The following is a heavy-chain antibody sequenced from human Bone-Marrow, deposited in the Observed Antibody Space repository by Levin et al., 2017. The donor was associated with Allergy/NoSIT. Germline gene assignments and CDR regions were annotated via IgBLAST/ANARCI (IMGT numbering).Heavy chain of an antibody. CDR2: ADSTGST. Sequence: SETLSLTCNVSGGSISSYFWSWIRQAPGKGLEWIGYADSTGSTKYNPSLTSRITISVDTSKNQFSLKLTSVSGADTAVYDCARDRIAVAANWFDSWGQGTLVTVSS. V-gene: IGHV4-59*01. CDR3: ARDRIAVAANWFDS. J-gene: IGHJ5*01. D-gene: IGHD6-19*01. CDR1: GGSISSYF.